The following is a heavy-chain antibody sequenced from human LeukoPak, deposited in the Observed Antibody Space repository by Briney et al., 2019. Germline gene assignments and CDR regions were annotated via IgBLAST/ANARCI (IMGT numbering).Heavy chain of an antibody. D-gene: IGHD2-21*01. Sequence: SETLSLTCTVSGYSISSGHYWGWIRQPPGKGLEWIGSIYHSGSTYYNPSLKSRVTISVDTSKNQFSLKLSSVTAADTAVYYCARVYSYYYYYMDVWGKGTTVTVSS. J-gene: IGHJ6*03. CDR1: GYSISSGHY. CDR3: ARVYSYYYYYMDV. V-gene: IGHV4-38-2*02. CDR2: IYHSGST.